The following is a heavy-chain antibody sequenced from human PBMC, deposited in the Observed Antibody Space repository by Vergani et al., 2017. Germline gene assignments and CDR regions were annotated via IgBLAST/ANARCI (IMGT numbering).Heavy chain of an antibody. D-gene: IGHD5-24*01. J-gene: IGHJ4*02. CDR2: INPSGGST. Sequence: QVQLVQSGAEVKKPGASVKVSCKASGYTFTSYYMHWVRQAPGQGLEWLGIINPSGGSTSYAQKFQGRVTMTRDTSTSTVYMELSSLRSEDTAVYYCAREQAIATSFDYWGQGTLVTVSS. V-gene: IGHV1-46*03. CDR1: GYTFTSYY. CDR3: AREQAIATSFDY.